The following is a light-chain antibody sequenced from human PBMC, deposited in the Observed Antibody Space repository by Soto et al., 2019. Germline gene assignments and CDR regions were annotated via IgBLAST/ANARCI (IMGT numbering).Light chain of an antibody. Sequence: QSVLTQPPSASASLGASVKLTCTLSSGHNSYAIAWHQQQPEKGPRYLMKLNSDGSHSKGDGIPDRFSGSSSGAERYLTISGLQSEVEADYYCQTWSTDIRVFGGGTKVTVL. V-gene: IGLV4-69*01. CDR1: SGHNSYA. CDR3: QTWSTDIRV. CDR2: LNSDGSH. J-gene: IGLJ3*02.